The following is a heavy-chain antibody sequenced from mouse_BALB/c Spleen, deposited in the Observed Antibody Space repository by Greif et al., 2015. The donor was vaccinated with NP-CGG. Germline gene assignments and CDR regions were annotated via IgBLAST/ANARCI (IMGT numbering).Heavy chain of an antibody. CDR2: IDPANGNT. J-gene: IGHJ3*01. Sequence: VQLQQSGAELVKPGASVKLSCTASGFNIKDTYMHWVKQRPEQGLEWIGRIDPANGNTKYDPKFQGKVTITADTSSNTAYLQLSSLTSEDTAVYYCARSGGWLLPFAYWGQGTLVTVSA. V-gene: IGHV14-3*02. CDR3: ARSGGWLLPFAY. D-gene: IGHD2-3*01. CDR1: GFNIKDTY.